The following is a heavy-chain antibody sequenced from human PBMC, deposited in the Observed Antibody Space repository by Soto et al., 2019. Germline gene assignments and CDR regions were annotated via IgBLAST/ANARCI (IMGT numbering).Heavy chain of an antibody. V-gene: IGHV4-4*02. Sequence: QVQLQESGPGLVKPSGTLSLTCAVSGGSISSSNWWSWVRQPPGKGLEWIGEIYHSGSTNYNPSLKSRVTISVDKSKHQFSLKLRSVTAADTAVYYCARVIAVAGTLSAFDIWGQGTMVTVSS. D-gene: IGHD6-19*01. CDR2: IYHSGST. CDR3: ARVIAVAGTLSAFDI. CDR1: GGSISSSNW. J-gene: IGHJ3*02.